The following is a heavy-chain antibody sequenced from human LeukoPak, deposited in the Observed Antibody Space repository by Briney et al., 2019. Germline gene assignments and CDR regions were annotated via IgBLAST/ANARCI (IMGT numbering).Heavy chain of an antibody. CDR3: ARNRISAAGCVFDI. V-gene: IGHV3-21*04. D-gene: IGHD6-13*01. CDR1: GFTFSSYS. Sequence: GGSLRLSCVGSGFTFSSYSMNWVRQAPGKGLEWVSSISPRSDWIYYADSVKGRFTISRDDAKNSLYLQMNSLIAEDTAIYYCARNRISAAGCVFDIWGQGTMVTVSS. CDR2: ISPRSDWI. J-gene: IGHJ3*02.